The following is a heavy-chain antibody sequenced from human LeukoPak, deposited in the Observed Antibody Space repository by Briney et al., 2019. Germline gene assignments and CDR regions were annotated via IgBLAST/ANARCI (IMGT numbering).Heavy chain of an antibody. D-gene: IGHD6-6*01. CDR3: ASRGIVARPGGFDP. V-gene: IGHV1-69*05. CDR2: IIPIFGTA. Sequence: SVKVSCKASGGTFSSYAISWVRQAPGQGLEWMGGIIPIFGTANYAQKFQGRVTITTDESTSTAYMELSSLRSEDTAVYYCASRGIVARPGGFDPWAREPWSPSPQ. J-gene: IGHJ5*02. CDR1: GGTFSSYA.